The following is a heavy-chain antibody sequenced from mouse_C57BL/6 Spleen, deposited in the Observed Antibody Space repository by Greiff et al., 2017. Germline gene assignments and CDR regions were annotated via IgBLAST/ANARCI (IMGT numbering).Heavy chain of an antibody. D-gene: IGHD3-2*02. J-gene: IGHJ2*01. CDR3: ARDSSGYFDY. V-gene: IGHV2-6*03. CDR1: GFSLTSYG. Sequence: QVQLKESGPGLVAPSQSLSITCTVSGFSLTSYGVHWVRQPPGKGLEWLVVIWSDGSTTYNSALKSRLSISKDNSKIQVFLKMNSLQTDDTAMYSCARDSSGYFDYWGQGTTLTVSS. CDR2: IWSDGST.